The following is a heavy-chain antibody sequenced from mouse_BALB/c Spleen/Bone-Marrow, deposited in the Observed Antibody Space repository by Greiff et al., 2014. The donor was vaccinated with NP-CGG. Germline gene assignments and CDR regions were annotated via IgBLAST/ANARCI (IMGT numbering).Heavy chain of an antibody. CDR1: GYTFTDYY. CDR2: INPINGDT. J-gene: IGHJ1*01. V-gene: IGHV1-18*01. CDR3: AMGGRLYWYFDV. Sequence: VQLQQSGPELVKPGASVKMSCKASGYTFTDYYMTWVKQSHGKSLEWIGDINPINGDTFYNQKFKGKATLTVDKSSSTVYMQLDSLTSKDAAICYCAMGGRLYWYFDVWGAGTTVTVSS. D-gene: IGHD2-12*01.